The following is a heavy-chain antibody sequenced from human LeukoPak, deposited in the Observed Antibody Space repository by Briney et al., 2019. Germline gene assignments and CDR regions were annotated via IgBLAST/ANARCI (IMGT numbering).Heavy chain of an antibody. CDR1: GGSISSGGYS. V-gene: IGHV4-30-2*01. CDR2: IYHSGST. D-gene: IGHD4-17*01. CDR3: ARAHYGDYLTFDY. Sequence: SETLSLTCAVSGGSISSGGYSWSWIRQPPGKGLEWIGYIYHSGSTYYNPSLKSRVTISVDRSENQFSLKLSSVTAADTAVYYCARAHYGDYLTFDYWGQGTLVTVSS. J-gene: IGHJ4*02.